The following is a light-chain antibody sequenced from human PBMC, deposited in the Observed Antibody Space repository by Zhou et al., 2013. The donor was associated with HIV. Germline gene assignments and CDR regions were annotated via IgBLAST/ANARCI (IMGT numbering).Light chain of an antibody. CDR2: DTS. CDR1: QSVRNY. V-gene: IGKV3-11*01. J-gene: IGKJ1*01. CDR3: QQRSNWPRT. Sequence: EVVLTQSPVTLSLSPGERATLSCRASQSVRNYLAWYQQKCGQAPRLLIYDTSNRATGIPARFSGSGSGTDFTLTISSLEPEDFAVYYCQQRSNWPRTFGHGTKVEIK.